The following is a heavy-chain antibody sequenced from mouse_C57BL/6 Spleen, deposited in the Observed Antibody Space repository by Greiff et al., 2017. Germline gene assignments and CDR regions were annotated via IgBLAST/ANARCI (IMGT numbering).Heavy chain of an antibody. J-gene: IGHJ1*03. CDR2: IYPGDGDT. V-gene: IGHV1-80*01. D-gene: IGHD4-1*01. CDR3: ARQLTGTYWYFDV. Sequence: QVQLQQSGAELVKPGASVKISCKASGYAFSSYWMNWVKQRPGKGLEWIGQIYPGDGDTNYNGKFKGKATLTADKSSSTAYMQLSSLTSEDSAVYFCARQLTGTYWYFDVWGTGTTVTVSS. CDR1: GYAFSSYW.